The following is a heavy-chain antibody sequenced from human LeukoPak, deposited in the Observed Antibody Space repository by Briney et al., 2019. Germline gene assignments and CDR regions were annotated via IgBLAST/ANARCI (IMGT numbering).Heavy chain of an antibody. Sequence: ASVKVSCKSSADTLSGDDVHWVRQAPGQGLEWLGWMSPDDGFTGYAQDFQGRLTMTTDTTINTVFMELSGLKSEDTAVYCCATESAITISEVVFHYFDPWGQGTLVTVSS. CDR1: ADTLSGDD. J-gene: IGHJ5*02. D-gene: IGHD3-3*01. CDR3: ATESAITISEVVFHYFDP. V-gene: IGHV1-8*01. CDR2: MSPDDGFT.